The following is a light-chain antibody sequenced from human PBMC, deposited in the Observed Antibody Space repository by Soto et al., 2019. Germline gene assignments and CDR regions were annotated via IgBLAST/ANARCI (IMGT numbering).Light chain of an antibody. Sequence: EVVLTQSPGSLSLSPGDRATLSCRASQSVSNDYLAWFQQKFGQAPRLLIKAASRRATGIPDRFSGSGFGTDFTLTINRLEPEDCAVYFCQQYGTSPRTFGQGTKLEIK. CDR2: AAS. CDR1: QSVSNDY. J-gene: IGKJ2*01. V-gene: IGKV3-20*01. CDR3: QQYGTSPRT.